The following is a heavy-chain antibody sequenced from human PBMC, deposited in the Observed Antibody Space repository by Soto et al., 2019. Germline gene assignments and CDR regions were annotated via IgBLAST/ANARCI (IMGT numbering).Heavy chain of an antibody. V-gene: IGHV3-7*01. J-gene: IGHJ4*02. CDR2: IKQDGSEK. D-gene: IGHD1-26*01. CDR3: ARSDSGSYYVDY. Sequence: GGSLNLSCAASGFTFSSYWLSWARQPPGKGLEWVANIKQDGSEKYYVDSVKGRFTISRDNAKNSLYLQMNSLRAEDTAVYYCARSDSGSYYVDYWGQGTLVTVSS. CDR1: GFTFSSYW.